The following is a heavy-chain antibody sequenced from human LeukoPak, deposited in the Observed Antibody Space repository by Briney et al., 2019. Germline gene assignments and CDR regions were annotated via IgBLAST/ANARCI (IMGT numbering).Heavy chain of an antibody. Sequence: PSETLSLTCTVSGGSISSSSYYWGWIRQPPGKGLEWIGSIYYSGSTYYNPSLKSRVTISVDTSKNQFSLKLSSVTAADTAVYYCARQATYSSNWYGGGFDYWGQGTLVTVSS. CDR1: GGSISSSSYY. D-gene: IGHD6-13*01. V-gene: IGHV4-39*01. CDR2: IYYSGST. CDR3: ARQATYSSNWYGGGFDY. J-gene: IGHJ4*02.